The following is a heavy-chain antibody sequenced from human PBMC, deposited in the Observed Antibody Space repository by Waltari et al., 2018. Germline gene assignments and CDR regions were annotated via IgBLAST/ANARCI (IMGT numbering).Heavy chain of an antibody. J-gene: IGHJ5*02. V-gene: IGHV2-5*02. Sequence: QITLKESGPSMVKATETLTLTCTFSGFSLTATGEAVAWSRQPPGKALEWLGIVHWDGDKRYRPSLRDRVTFTMDTSKNEVILTFTNIVPGDAGTYFCAHSRYIRGWPNWFDPWGQGTPVTVSA. D-gene: IGHD6-19*01. CDR1: GFSLTATGEA. CDR3: AHSRYIRGWPNWFDP. CDR2: VHWDGDK.